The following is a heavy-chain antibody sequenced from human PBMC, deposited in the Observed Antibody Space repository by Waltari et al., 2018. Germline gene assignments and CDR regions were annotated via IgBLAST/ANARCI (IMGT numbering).Heavy chain of an antibody. J-gene: IGHJ5*02. CDR3: ARDGLGYCTSDSCPSWFDP. D-gene: IGHD2-2*01. V-gene: IGHV4-38-2*02. Sequence: QVLLQESGPGLVKPSETLSLTCTVSGFSISSGYYWGWIRQPPGQGLEWIGSIYHSGSTNNNPSLKSRVTISLNMSKNQFSLRLNSVTAADTAVYYCARDGLGYCTSDSCPSWFDPWGQGTLVTVSS. CDR2: IYHSGST. CDR1: GFSISSGYY.